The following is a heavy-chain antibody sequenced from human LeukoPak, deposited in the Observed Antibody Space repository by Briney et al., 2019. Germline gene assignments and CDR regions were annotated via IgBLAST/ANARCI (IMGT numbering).Heavy chain of an antibody. CDR2: ISSSSSYI. V-gene: IGHV3-21*01. CDR1: GFTFSSYS. D-gene: IGHD2-15*01. J-gene: IGHJ6*03. Sequence: GGSLRLSCAASGFTFSSYSMNWVRQAPGKGLEWFSSISSSSSYIHYADSVKGRFTISRDNAKNSLYLQMNSLRAEDTAVYYCARDCSGGSCYSIRYYYYYMDVWGKGTTVTVSS. CDR3: ARDCSGGSCYSIRYYYYYMDV.